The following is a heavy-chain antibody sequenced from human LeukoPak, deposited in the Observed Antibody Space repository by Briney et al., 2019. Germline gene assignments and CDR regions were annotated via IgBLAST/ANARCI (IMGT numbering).Heavy chain of an antibody. CDR1: GLKFNDYH. CDR2: FSSSDNTI. V-gene: IGHV3-11*01. Sequence: GGTQRLSCGASGLKFNDYHMGWIPQAPGKGLEGVSYFSSSDNTIYYADSVKGRFTISRDNAQNSLYLQMNRLRAEDTAVYYCATAAFWGFDYWGQGTVVTV. CDR3: ATAAFWGFDY. J-gene: IGHJ4*02. D-gene: IGHD3-16*01.